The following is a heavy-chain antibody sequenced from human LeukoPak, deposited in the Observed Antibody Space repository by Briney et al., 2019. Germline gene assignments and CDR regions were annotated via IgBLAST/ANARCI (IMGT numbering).Heavy chain of an antibody. J-gene: IGHJ6*04. V-gene: IGHV3-20*04. Sequence: GGSLRLSCAASRFTFDEYGMSWVRQTAGKGLEWVSGINWNGRSIGYADSVKGRFTISRDNAKNSLYLQMNSLRAEDTAVYYCAELGITMIGGVWGKGTTVTISS. CDR3: AELGITMIGGV. CDR2: INWNGRSI. CDR1: RFTFDEYG. D-gene: IGHD3-10*02.